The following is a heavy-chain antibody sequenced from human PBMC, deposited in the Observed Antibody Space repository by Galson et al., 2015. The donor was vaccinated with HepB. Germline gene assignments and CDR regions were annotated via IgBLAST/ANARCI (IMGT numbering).Heavy chain of an antibody. CDR2: INSDGSST. J-gene: IGHJ4*02. CDR3: ARVKGGGSYYFDY. Sequence: SLRLSCAASGFTFSSYWMHWVRQAPGKGLVWVSRINSDGSSTSYADSVKGRFTISRDNAKNTLYLQMNSLRAEDTAVYYCARVKGGGSYYFDYWGQGTLVTVSS. CDR1: GFTFSSYW. D-gene: IGHD1-26*01. V-gene: IGHV3-74*01.